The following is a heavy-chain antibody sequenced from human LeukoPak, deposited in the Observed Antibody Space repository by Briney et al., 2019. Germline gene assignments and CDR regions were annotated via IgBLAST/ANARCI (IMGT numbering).Heavy chain of an antibody. J-gene: IGHJ2*01. CDR3: ARGKEAVAGKVWYFDL. Sequence: GGSLRLSCAASGYTFTSYYMHWVRQAPGQGLEWMGIINPSGGSTSYAQKFQGRVTMTRDTSTSTVYMELSSLRSEDTAVYYCARGKEAVAGKVWYFDLWGRGTLVTVSS. CDR2: INPSGGST. V-gene: IGHV1-46*01. D-gene: IGHD6-19*01. CDR1: GYTFTSYY.